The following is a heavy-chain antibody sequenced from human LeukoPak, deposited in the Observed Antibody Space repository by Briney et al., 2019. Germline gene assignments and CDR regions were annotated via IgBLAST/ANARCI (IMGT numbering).Heavy chain of an antibody. V-gene: IGHV4-30-4*08. CDR2: IYYSGST. J-gene: IGHJ4*02. CDR3: ARQNSGSYGGGIYYFDY. CDR1: GGSISSGDYH. D-gene: IGHD1-26*01. Sequence: SETLSLTCTVSGGSISSGDYHWSWIRQPPGKGLEWIGYIYYSGSTNYNPSLKSRVTISVDTSKNQFSLKLSSVTAADTAVYYCARQNSGSYGGGIYYFDYWGQGTLVTVSS.